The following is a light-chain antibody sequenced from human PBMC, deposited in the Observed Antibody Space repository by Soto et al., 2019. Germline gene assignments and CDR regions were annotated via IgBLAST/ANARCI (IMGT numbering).Light chain of an antibody. J-gene: IGLJ1*01. CDR2: EGS. V-gene: IGLV2-23*01. CDR3: CSYAGSSTYV. CDR1: SSVVGSYNL. Sequence: QSVLTQPAPVSGSPGQSITISCTGTSSVVGSYNLVSWYQQHPGKAPKLMIYEGSKRPSGVSNRFSGSKSGNTASLTISGLQAEDEADYYCCSYAGSSTYVFGTGTKVTDL.